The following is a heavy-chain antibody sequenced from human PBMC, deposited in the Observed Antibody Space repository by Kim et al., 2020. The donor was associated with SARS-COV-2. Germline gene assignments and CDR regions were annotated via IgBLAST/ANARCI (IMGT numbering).Heavy chain of an antibody. CDR3: AKDSYSSSSRWYYFDY. D-gene: IGHD6-6*01. Sequence: VKGRFPISRDNAKHSLYLQMNSLRAEDTALYYCAKDSYSSSSRWYYFDYWGQGTLVTVSS. V-gene: IGHV3-9*01. J-gene: IGHJ4*02.